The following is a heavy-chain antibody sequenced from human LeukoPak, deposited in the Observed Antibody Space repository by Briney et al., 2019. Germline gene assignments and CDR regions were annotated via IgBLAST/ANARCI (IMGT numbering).Heavy chain of an antibody. V-gene: IGHV3-21*01. J-gene: IGHJ4*02. CDR3: ARAMIVGSSFDY. Sequence: GGSLRLSCAASGFTFSSYAMSWVRQAPGKGLEWVSSISSSSSYIYYADSVKGRFTISRDNAKNSLYLQMNSLRAEDTAVYYCARAMIVGSSFDYWGQGTLVTVSS. CDR1: GFTFSSYA. D-gene: IGHD3-22*01. CDR2: ISSSSSYI.